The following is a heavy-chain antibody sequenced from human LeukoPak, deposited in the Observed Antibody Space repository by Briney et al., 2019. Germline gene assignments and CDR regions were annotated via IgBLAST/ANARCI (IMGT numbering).Heavy chain of an antibody. J-gene: IGHJ6*02. D-gene: IGHD1-26*01. CDR2: INPNSGAT. CDR1: GYTFTGYY. CDR3: ARERPGRYGLDV. V-gene: IGHV1-2*02. Sequence: ASVKVSCKASGYTFTGYYLHWVRQAPGQGLDWMGWINPNSGATNYAQRFQGRVTMTRDTSINTASMDLSSLISDDTAMYYCARERPGRYGLDVWGPGTTVIVSS.